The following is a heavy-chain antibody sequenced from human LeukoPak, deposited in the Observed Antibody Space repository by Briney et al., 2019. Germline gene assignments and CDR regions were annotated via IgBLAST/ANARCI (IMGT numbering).Heavy chain of an antibody. CDR3: ARDGWELQDYYYMDV. CDR2: ISWDGGST. J-gene: IGHJ6*03. D-gene: IGHD1-26*01. Sequence: PGGSLRLSCAASGFTFDDYAMHWVRQAPGKGLEWVSLISWDGGSTYYADSVKGRFTISRDNAKNSLYLQMNSLRAEDTALYYCARDGWELQDYYYMDVWGKGTTVTISS. CDR1: GFTFDDYA. V-gene: IGHV3-43D*03.